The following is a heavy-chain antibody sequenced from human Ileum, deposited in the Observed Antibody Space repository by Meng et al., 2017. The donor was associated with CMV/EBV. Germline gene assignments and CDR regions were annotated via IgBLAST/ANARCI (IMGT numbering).Heavy chain of an antibody. D-gene: IGHD2-21*02. CDR1: CESFSHYY. V-gene: IGHV4-34*01. Sequence: HVHIQQWGAGLLKPSETLTLTCAVYCESFSHYYWTWIRQPPGKGLEWIGEIYRDGTTNYDPSLKSRVSISEDTSKNQFSLKLTSVTAADTAVYYCARSTKADCWEVLTYWGQGTLVTVSS. CDR3: ARSTKADCWEVLTY. J-gene: IGHJ4*02. CDR2: IYRDGTT.